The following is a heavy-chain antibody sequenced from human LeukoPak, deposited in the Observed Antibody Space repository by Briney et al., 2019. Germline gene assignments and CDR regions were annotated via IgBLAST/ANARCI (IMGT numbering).Heavy chain of an antibody. Sequence: SETLSLTCAVYGGSFSGYYWSWIRQPPGEGLEWIGEINHSGSTNYNPSLKSRVTISVDTSKNQFSLKLSSVTAADTAVYYCASTARLLAKLPFDYWGQGTLVTVSS. V-gene: IGHV4-34*01. CDR1: GGSFSGYY. D-gene: IGHD3-22*01. CDR3: ASTARLLAKLPFDY. CDR2: INHSGST. J-gene: IGHJ4*02.